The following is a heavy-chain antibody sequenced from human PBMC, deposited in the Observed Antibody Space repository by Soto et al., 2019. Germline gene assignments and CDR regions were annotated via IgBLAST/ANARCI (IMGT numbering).Heavy chain of an antibody. V-gene: IGHV1-18*01. J-gene: IGHJ3*02. CDR2: ISAYNGNT. CDR3: ARTNIVLMVEAILRPSPQDAFAS. Sequence: ASVKVSCKASGYTFTSYGISWVRQAPGQGLEWMGWISAYNGNTNYAQKLQGRVTMTTDTSTSTAYMELRSLRSDDTAVYYCARTNIVLMVEAILRPSPQDAFASWGKGTMVTV. CDR1: GYTFTSYG. D-gene: IGHD2-8*01.